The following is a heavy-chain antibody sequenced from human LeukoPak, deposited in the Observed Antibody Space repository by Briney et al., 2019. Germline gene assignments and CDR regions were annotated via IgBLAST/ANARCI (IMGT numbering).Heavy chain of an antibody. CDR1: GGSISSGDYH. J-gene: IGHJ6*02. CDR3: ARVSSSGYHHRVYYYYGMDV. CDR2: IYYSGST. D-gene: IGHD3-22*01. Sequence: PSETLSLTCTVSGGSISSGDYHWSWIRQPPGKGLEWIGYIYYSGSTYYNPSLKSRVTISVDTSKNQFSLKLSSVTAADTAVYYCARVSSSGYHHRVYYYYGMDVWGQGTTVTVSS. V-gene: IGHV4-30-4*01.